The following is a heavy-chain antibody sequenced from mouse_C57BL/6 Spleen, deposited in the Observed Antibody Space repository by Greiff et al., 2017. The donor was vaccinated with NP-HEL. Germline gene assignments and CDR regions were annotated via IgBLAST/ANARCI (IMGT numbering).Heavy chain of an antibody. CDR3: ARGGYGSSYGWYFDV. Sequence: QVQLQQSDAELVKPGASVKISCKVSGYTFTDHTIHWMKQRPEQGLEWIGYIYPRDGSTKYNEKFKGKATLTADKSSSTAYMQLNSLTSEDSAVYFCARGGYGSSYGWYFDVWGTGTTVTVSS. J-gene: IGHJ1*03. D-gene: IGHD1-1*01. V-gene: IGHV1-78*01. CDR2: IYPRDGST. CDR1: GYTFTDHT.